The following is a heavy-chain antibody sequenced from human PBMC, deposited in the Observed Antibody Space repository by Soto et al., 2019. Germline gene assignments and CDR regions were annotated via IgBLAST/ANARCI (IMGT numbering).Heavy chain of an antibody. D-gene: IGHD1-26*01. J-gene: IGHJ5*02. Sequence: GGSLRLSCAASGFTFSSFAMSWVRQAPGKGLEWVSTIRGSGANTNNAGSVRGRFTISRDNSKNTLYLQLDSLRVEDTAIYYCAKGSTTSSMWYFDPWGQGTLVTVSS. CDR3: AKGSTTSSMWYFDP. CDR1: GFTFSSFA. CDR2: IRGSGANT. V-gene: IGHV3-23*01.